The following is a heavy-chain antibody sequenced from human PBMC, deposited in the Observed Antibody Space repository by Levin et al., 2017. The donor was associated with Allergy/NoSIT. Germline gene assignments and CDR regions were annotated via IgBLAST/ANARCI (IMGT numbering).Heavy chain of an antibody. Sequence: GGSLRLSCAASGFTFSNYAMHWVRQAPGKGPEWVAVISYDGSGKYYADSVKGRFTISRDNSKNTLYLQVNSLKPEDTAVYYCSVQRSPGIVDATMGFDYWGQGTLVTVSS. J-gene: IGHJ4*02. V-gene: IGHV3-30-3*01. CDR2: ISYDGSGK. D-gene: IGHD1-26*01. CDR1: GFTFSNYA. CDR3: SVQRSPGIVDATMGFDY.